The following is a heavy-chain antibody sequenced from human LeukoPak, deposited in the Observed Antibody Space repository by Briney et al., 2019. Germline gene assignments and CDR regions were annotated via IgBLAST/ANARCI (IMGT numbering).Heavy chain of an antibody. V-gene: IGHV1-69*13. CDR3: ARPRRIQGAQPFDY. D-gene: IGHD3-10*01. Sequence: SVKVSCKASGYTFITYGISWVRQAPGQGLEWMGGIIPIFGTANYAQKFQGRVTITADESTSTAYMELSSLRSEDTAVYYCARPRRIQGAQPFDYWGQGTLVTVSS. J-gene: IGHJ4*02. CDR1: GYTFITYG. CDR2: IIPIFGTA.